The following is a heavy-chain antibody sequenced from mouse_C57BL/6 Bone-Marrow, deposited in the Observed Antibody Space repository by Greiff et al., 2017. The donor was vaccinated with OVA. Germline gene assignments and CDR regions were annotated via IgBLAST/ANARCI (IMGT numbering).Heavy chain of an antibody. D-gene: IGHD1-1*01. V-gene: IGHV1-50*01. CDR3: AREENGIRRFMDY. CDR1: GYTFTSYW. CDR2: IDPSDSYT. Sequence: QVQLQQPGAELVKPGASVKLSCKASGYTFTSYWMQWVKQRPGQGLEWIGEIDPSDSYTNYNQKFKGKATLTVDTSSSTAYMQLSSLTSEDSAVYYCAREENGIRRFMDYWGQGTSVTVSS. J-gene: IGHJ4*01.